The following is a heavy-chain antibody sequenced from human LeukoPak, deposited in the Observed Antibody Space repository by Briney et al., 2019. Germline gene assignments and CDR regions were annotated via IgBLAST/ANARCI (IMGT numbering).Heavy chain of an antibody. CDR2: IYYSGST. V-gene: IGHV4-59*01. Sequence: SETLSLTCTVSGGSISSYYWSWIRQLPGKGLEWIGYIYYSGSTNYNPSLKSRVTISVDTSKNQFSLKLSSVTAADTAVYYCARADGDYDILTGYYYYYMDVWGKGTTVTVSS. J-gene: IGHJ6*03. CDR1: GGSISSYY. CDR3: ARADGDYDILTGYYYYYMDV. D-gene: IGHD3-9*01.